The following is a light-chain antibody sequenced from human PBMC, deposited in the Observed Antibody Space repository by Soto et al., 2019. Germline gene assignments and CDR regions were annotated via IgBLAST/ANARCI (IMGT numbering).Light chain of an antibody. V-gene: IGKV1-5*01. J-gene: IGKJ5*01. CDR3: QQSETYPLT. CDR1: QTISTW. CDR2: DAS. Sequence: DIQMTQSPSTLSASVGDRVTITCRASQTISTWLAWYQHKPGKAPNLLIYDASTLMSGVPSRFIGSGSWTEFTLTISSLQPGDFATYYCQQSETYPLTFGQGTRLEIK.